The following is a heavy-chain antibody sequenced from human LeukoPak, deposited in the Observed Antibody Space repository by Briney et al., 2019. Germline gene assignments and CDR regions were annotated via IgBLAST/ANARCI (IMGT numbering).Heavy chain of an antibody. CDR1: GFTFSSYW. V-gene: IGHV3-74*01. Sequence: GGSLRLSCAASGFTFSSYWMHWVRQAPGKGLVWVSRINSDGSSTSYADSVKGRFTISRDNAKTTLYLQMTSLRAEDTAVYYCANLDFWSGYAAFDIWGQGTMVTVSS. CDR2: INSDGSST. CDR3: ANLDFWSGYAAFDI. J-gene: IGHJ3*02. D-gene: IGHD3-3*01.